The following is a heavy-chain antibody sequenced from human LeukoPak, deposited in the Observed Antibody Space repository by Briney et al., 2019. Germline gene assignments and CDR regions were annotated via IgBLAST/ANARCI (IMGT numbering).Heavy chain of an antibody. CDR3: AKDDAWGRFQH. J-gene: IGHJ1*01. V-gene: IGHV1-46*01. CDR1: GYTFTSYY. Sequence: ASVKVSCKASGYTFTSYYMHWVRQAPGQGLEWMGIINPSGGSTSYAQKFQGRVTMTRDMSTSTVYMELSSLRSEDTAVYYCAKDDAWGRFQHWGQGTLVTVSS. CDR2: INPSGGST. D-gene: IGHD3-16*01.